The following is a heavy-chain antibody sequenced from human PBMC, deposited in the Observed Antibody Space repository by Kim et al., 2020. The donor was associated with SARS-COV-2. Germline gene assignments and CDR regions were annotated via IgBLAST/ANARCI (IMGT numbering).Heavy chain of an antibody. CDR3: ARWDGRSYDY. J-gene: IGHJ4*02. V-gene: IGHV3-53*01. CDR2: IYNNGIT. CDR1: GFTVSGHY. Sequence: GGSLRLSCAASGFTVSGHYMSWVRQAPGKGLQWVSIIYNNGITYYADSVKGRFTISRDNSKNTLYLQMNSLRAEDTAVYYCARWDGRSYDYWGQGTLVTVSS. D-gene: IGHD1-26*01.